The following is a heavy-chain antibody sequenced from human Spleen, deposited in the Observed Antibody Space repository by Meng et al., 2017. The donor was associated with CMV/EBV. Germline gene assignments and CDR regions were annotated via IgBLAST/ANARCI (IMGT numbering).Heavy chain of an antibody. Sequence: ASVKVSCKASGYTFTGYYMHWVRQSPGQGLEWMGWINPNSGGTNHAQKFQGRVTITRNTSISTAYMELSSLRSEDTAVYYCARADTGTSCFDYWGQGTLVTVSS. V-gene: IGHV1-2*02. D-gene: IGHD2-2*01. CDR2: INPNSGGT. J-gene: IGHJ4*02. CDR1: GYTFTGYY. CDR3: ARADTGTSCFDY.